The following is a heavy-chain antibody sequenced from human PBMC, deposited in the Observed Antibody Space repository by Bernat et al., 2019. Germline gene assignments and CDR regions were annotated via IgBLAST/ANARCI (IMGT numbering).Heavy chain of an antibody. J-gene: IGHJ3*02. Sequence: QLQLQESGPGLVKPSETLSLTCTVSGGSISSSSYYWGWIRQPPGKGLEWIGSIYYSGSTYYNPSLKSRVTISVDTSKNQSSLKLSSVTAADTAVYYCAREPRITMIVVANDAFDIWGQGTMVTVSS. CDR3: AREPRITMIVVANDAFDI. D-gene: IGHD3-22*01. CDR1: GGSISSSSYY. V-gene: IGHV4-39*01. CDR2: IYYSGST.